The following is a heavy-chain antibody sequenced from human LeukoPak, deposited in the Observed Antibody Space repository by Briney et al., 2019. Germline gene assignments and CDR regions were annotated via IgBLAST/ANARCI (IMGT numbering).Heavy chain of an antibody. D-gene: IGHD3-16*01. CDR3: AKVRGSIMGGYSFDY. CDR1: GFIFSSYA. CDR2: ISGSGGTT. V-gene: IGHV3-23*01. J-gene: IGHJ4*02. Sequence: PGGSLRLSCAASGFIFSSYAMTWVRQAPGKGLEWVSGISGSGGTTYYADSVKGRFTISRDNSKNTLYLQMNSLRAEDTAVYYCAKVRGSIMGGYSFDYWGQGTLVTVSS.